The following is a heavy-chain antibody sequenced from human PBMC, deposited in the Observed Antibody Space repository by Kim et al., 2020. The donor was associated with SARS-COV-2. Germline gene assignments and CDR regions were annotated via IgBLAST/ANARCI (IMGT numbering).Heavy chain of an antibody. V-gene: IGHV3-33*08. D-gene: IGHD3-22*01. CDR3: ARANYYDSSGYLDY. J-gene: IGHJ4*02. CDR2: IWYDGSNK. CDR1: GFTFSSYG. Sequence: GGSLRLSCAASGFTFSSYGMHWVRQAPGKGLEWVAVIWYDGSNKYYADSVKGRFTISRDNSKNTLYLQMNSLRAEDTAVYYCARANYYDSSGYLDYWGQGTLVTVSS.